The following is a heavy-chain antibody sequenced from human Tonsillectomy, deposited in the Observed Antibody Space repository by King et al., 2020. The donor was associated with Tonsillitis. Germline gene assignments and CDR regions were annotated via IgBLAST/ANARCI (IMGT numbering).Heavy chain of an antibody. V-gene: IGHV3-23*01. J-gene: IGHJ4*02. CDR2: ISGSGGRT. CDR3: AREPYNPYYCNCQFDY. CDR1: GFIFGNSD. D-gene: IGHD3-10*01. Sequence: VRLLESGGGLVQPGGSLRVSCAASGFIFGNSDMSWVRQAPGKGLEWVSIISGSGGRTNYEDAVKGRFSISRDNSKTMLYLQMNSLRAEDTALYYCAREPYNPYYCNCQFDYWGQGTLVTVSS.